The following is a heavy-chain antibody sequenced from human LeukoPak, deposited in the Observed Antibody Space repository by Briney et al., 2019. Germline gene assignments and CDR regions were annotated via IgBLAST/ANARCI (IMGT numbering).Heavy chain of an antibody. D-gene: IGHD6-19*01. CDR3: ARVRRVAVAPDAFDI. V-gene: IGHV3-48*03. J-gene: IGHJ3*02. CDR2: ISSSGSTI. CDR1: GFTFSSYE. Sequence: GGSLRLSCAASGFTFSSYEMNWVRQAPGKGLEWVSFISSSGSTIYYADSVKGRFTISRDNAKNSLYLQMNSLRAEDTAVYYCARVRRVAVAPDAFDIWGQGTMVTVSS.